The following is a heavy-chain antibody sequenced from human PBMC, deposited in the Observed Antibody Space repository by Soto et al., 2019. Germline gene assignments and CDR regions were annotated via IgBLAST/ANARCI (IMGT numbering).Heavy chain of an antibody. Sequence: PGRSLRLSCAASGFTFSSYGLHWVRQAPGTGLEWVAVIWYDGSNKYYADYVRGRFTISRDNSKNTLYLQMNSLRAEDTAVYYCARDIRIARRPHFDYWGQGTLATDPS. V-gene: IGHV3-33*01. CDR2: IWYDGSNK. CDR1: GFTFSSYG. CDR3: ARDIRIARRPHFDY. J-gene: IGHJ4*02.